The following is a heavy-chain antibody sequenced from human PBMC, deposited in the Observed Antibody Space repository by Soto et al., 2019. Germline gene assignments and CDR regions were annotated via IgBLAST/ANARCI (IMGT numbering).Heavy chain of an antibody. D-gene: IGHD1-26*01. Sequence: SQTLSLTCAISGDSVSSSSVTWNWIRQSPSRGLEWLGRTYYRSKWYNDYAESVKSRITINPDTSKNQFSPHLNSVTPEDTAVNYCVRLIGNSWLDFWGQGTLVTVSS. CDR2: TYYRSKWYN. CDR3: VRLIGNSWLDF. J-gene: IGHJ5*01. CDR1: GDSVSSSSVT. V-gene: IGHV6-1*01.